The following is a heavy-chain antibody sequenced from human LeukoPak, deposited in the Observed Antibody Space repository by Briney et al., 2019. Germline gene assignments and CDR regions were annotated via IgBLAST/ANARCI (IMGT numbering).Heavy chain of an antibody. D-gene: IGHD3-22*01. Sequence: GGSLRLSCAASGFTFSSSAMSWVRQAPGKGLEWVSAISNNGGYTYYADSVQGRFTISRDNSKNTLYLQMNSLRAEDTAVYYCAKDVNYYDSSGPFDYWGQGTLVTVSS. J-gene: IGHJ4*02. V-gene: IGHV3-23*01. CDR3: AKDVNYYDSSGPFDY. CDR2: ISNNGGYT. CDR1: GFTFSSSA.